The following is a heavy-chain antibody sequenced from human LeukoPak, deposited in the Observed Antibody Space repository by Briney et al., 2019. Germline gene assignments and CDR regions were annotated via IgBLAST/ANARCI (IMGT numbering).Heavy chain of an antibody. CDR1: GYTFTSYD. D-gene: IGHD1-26*01. V-gene: IGHV1-8*03. CDR2: MNPNSGNT. Sequence: ASVKVSGKASGYTFTSYDINWVRQATGQGLEWMGWMNPNSGNTGYAQKFQGRVTITRNTSISTAYMELSSLRSEDTAVYYCARDDLTGGVDYWGQGTLVTVSS. CDR3: ARDDLTGGVDY. J-gene: IGHJ4*02.